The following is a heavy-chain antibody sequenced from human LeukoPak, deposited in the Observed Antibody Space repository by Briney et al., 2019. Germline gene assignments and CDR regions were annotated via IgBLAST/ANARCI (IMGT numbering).Heavy chain of an antibody. CDR3: ARHLVDIVVVPAAMVDV. Sequence: SETLSLTCTVSGGSISSYYWGWIRQPPGKGLEWIGSIYYSGSTYYNPSLKSRVTISVDTSKNQFSLKLSSVTAADTAVYYCARHLVDIVVVPAAMVDVWGKGTTVTVSS. V-gene: IGHV4-39*01. J-gene: IGHJ6*04. CDR2: IYYSGST. CDR1: GGSISSYY. D-gene: IGHD2-2*03.